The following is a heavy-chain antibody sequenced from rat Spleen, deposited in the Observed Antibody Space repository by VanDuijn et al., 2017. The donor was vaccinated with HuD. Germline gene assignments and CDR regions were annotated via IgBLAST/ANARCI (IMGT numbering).Heavy chain of an antibody. CDR2: IITNGSGT. V-gene: IGHV5S10*01. D-gene: IGHD1-6*01. Sequence: EVQLVESGGGLVQPGRSLKLSCAASGFTFTDYNMAWVRQAPTKGLEWVATIITNGSGTYYRDSVKGRFTVSRDNAKSTLYLQMDSLRSEDTATYYCARHALMYTTDPFAYWGQGTLVTVSS. CDR1: GFTFTDYN. J-gene: IGHJ3*01. CDR3: ARHALMYTTDPFAY.